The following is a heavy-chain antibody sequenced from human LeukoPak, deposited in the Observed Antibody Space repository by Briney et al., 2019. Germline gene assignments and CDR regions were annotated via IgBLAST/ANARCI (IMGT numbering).Heavy chain of an antibody. D-gene: IGHD3-22*01. V-gene: IGHV3-53*05. CDR3: ARVLAEDSSGYYQYYFDY. CDR1: GFTVSSNY. J-gene: IGHJ4*02. CDR2: IYSGGST. Sequence: PGGSLRLSCAASGFTVSSNYMSWVRQAPGKGLEWVSVIYSGGSTYYADSVKGRFTISRDNSKNTLYLQMNSLRSEDTAVYYCARVLAEDSSGYYQYYFDYWGQGTLVTVSS.